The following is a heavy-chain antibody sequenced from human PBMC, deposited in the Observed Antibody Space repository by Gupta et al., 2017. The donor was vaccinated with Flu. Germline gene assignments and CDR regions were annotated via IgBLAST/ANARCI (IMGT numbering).Heavy chain of an antibody. CDR1: GFTFSSYA. J-gene: IGHJ3*02. CDR2: ISGSGGST. D-gene: IGHD6-19*01. V-gene: IGHV3-23*01. Sequence: EVQLLESGGGLVQPGGSLRLSCAASGFTFSSYAMSWVRQAPGKGLEWVSAISGSGGSTYYADSVKGRFTISRDNSKNTLYLQMNSLRAEDTAVYYCAKVLLDVGSSGWYLSAFDIWGQGTMVTVSS. CDR3: AKVLLDVGSSGWYLSAFDI.